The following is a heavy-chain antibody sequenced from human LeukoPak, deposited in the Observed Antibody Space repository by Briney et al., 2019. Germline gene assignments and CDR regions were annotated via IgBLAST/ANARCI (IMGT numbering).Heavy chain of an antibody. CDR3: AIDGVIDV. D-gene: IGHD3-10*01. CDR2: VDPEDGET. CDR1: GYTFTDYY. J-gene: IGHJ5*02. V-gene: IGHV1-69-2*01. Sequence: GASVKVSCKASGYTFTDYYMHWVQQAPGKGLEWMGRVDPEDGETIYAEKFQGRVTITADTSTDTAYMELSSLRSGDTAVYYCAIDGVIDVWGQGTLVTVSS.